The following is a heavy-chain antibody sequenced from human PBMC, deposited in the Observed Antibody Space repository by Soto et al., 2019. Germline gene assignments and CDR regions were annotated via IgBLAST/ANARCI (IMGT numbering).Heavy chain of an antibody. CDR3: ARGFESGRDDAFDI. CDR2: MNPNSGNT. V-gene: IGHV1-8*01. Sequence: ASVKVSSKASGYTFTSYDINWVRQATGQGLEWMGWMNPNSGNTGYAQKFQGRVTMTRNTSISTAYMELSSLRSEDTAVYYCARGFESGRDDAFDIWGQGTMVTVSS. J-gene: IGHJ3*02. D-gene: IGHD2-15*01. CDR1: GYTFTSYD.